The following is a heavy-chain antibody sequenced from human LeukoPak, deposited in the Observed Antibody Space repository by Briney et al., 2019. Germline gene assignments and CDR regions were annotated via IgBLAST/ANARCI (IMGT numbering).Heavy chain of an antibody. Sequence: PSETLSLSCSVSGGAISSNSHHWGWIRQPPGKGLEWLGSFYSSGRTYYNPSLKSRVTIPVDTSKSHFSLKLSSVTAADTALYYCARHAAVVASYFDSWGQGTLVTVSS. J-gene: IGHJ4*02. CDR3: ARHAAVVASYFDS. D-gene: IGHD2-15*01. CDR2: FYSSGRT. V-gene: IGHV4-39*01. CDR1: GGAISSNSHH.